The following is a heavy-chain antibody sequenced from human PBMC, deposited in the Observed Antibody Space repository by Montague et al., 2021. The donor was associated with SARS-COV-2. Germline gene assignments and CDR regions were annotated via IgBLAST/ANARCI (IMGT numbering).Heavy chain of an antibody. CDR3: ARDKTRQYDHEKSRAGDALVI. CDR2: ISYDGSNK. V-gene: IGHV3-30*04. D-gene: IGHD1-14*01. CDR1: GFPFNSYA. J-gene: IGHJ3*02. Sequence: SLRLSCAASGFPFNSYAMHWVRQAPGKGLEWVAVISYDGSNKWFLDSVKGRFTISRDNSKNTQFLQMNSLTTEDTAIYYCARDKTRQYDHEKSRAGDALVIGGQGTWVTVSS.